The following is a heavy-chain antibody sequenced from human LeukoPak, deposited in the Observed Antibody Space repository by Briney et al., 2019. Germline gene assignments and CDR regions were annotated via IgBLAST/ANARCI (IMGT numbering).Heavy chain of an antibody. CDR2: VHFSGST. CDR3: ARDDSCRDDSGGYHS. J-gene: IGHJ4*02. CDR1: GASVTSHH. D-gene: IGHD3-22*01. V-gene: IGHV4-4*07. Sequence: PSETLSLTCAVFGASVTSHHWAWIRQPAGKGLEWVGRVHFSGSTNYNPSLRRRVAISLDKSVKEPSLTLKFLSERRGDVYLCARDDSCRDDSGGYHSWGRGILVTVSS.